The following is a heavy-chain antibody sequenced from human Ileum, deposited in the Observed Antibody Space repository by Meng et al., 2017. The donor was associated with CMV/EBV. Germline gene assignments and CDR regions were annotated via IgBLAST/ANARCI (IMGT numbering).Heavy chain of an antibody. CDR2: VHFTGGI. CDR1: GVSTSNYY. D-gene: IGHD3-10*01. J-gene: IGHJ4*02. CDR3: ARAAARGVPVDY. Sequence: QLHSPEPGPILVKPSATLSLTCPVSGVSTSNYYWTWIRQSALKGLDFIGRVHFTGGIDYNPSLMSRVTMSVDTSRNQLSLNVKSVTAADTAVYYCARAAARGVPVDYWGQGILVTVSS. V-gene: IGHV4-4*07.